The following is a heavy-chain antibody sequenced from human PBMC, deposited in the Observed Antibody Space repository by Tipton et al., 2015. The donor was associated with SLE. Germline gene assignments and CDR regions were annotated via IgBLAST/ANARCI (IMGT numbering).Heavy chain of an antibody. D-gene: IGHD5-18*01. J-gene: IGHJ3*02. CDR2: LYYSGSS. Sequence: TLSLTCTVSGGSISSSSYYWGWIRQPPGKGLEWIGSLYYSGSSYYNPSLKSRVTISVDTSKNQPSLKLPSVTAADTAVYYCASHPKGGYSYGYDAFDIWGQGTMVTVSS. CDR3: ASHPKGGYSYGYDAFDI. CDR1: GGSISSSSYY. V-gene: IGHV4-39*01.